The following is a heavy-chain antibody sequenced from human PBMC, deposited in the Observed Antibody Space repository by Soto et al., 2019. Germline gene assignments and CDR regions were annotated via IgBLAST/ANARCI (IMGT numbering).Heavy chain of an antibody. J-gene: IGHJ4*02. CDR1: GGSFSGYY. CDR3: ATTTVTTVNY. D-gene: IGHD4-17*01. Sequence: SETLSLTCAVYGGSFSGYYWSWIRQPPGKGLGWIGEINHSGSTNYNPSLKSRVTISVDTSKNQFSLKLSSVTAADTAVYYCATTTVTTVNYWGQGTLVTVSS. CDR2: INHSGST. V-gene: IGHV4-34*01.